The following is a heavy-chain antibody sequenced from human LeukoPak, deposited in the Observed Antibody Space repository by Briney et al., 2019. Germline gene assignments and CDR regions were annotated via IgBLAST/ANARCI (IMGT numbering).Heavy chain of an antibody. Sequence: SEILSLTCTVSGGSISSYYWSWIRQPPGKGLEWIGYIYYSGSTNYNPSLKSRVTISVDTSKNQFSLKLSSVTAADTAVYYCARGSAANSDYWGQGTLVTVSS. D-gene: IGHD2-2*01. CDR1: GGSISSYY. CDR3: ARGSAANSDY. CDR2: IYYSGST. V-gene: IGHV4-59*01. J-gene: IGHJ4*02.